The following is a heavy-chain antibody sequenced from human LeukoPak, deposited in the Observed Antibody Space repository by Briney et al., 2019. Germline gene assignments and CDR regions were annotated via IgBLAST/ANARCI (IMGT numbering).Heavy chain of an antibody. Sequence: PSETLSLTCSVSGDSVSRSDSYWDWIRQPPGKGLDWIGTIYYSGRTYYSPSLKSRVTMSVDPSNNQFSLNLRSVTDADTALYYCARRRYYDGSGYLEWGQGTLLSVSS. V-gene: IGHV4-39*01. CDR3: ARRRYYDGSGYLE. CDR1: GDSVSRSDSY. CDR2: IYYSGRT. D-gene: IGHD3-22*01. J-gene: IGHJ1*01.